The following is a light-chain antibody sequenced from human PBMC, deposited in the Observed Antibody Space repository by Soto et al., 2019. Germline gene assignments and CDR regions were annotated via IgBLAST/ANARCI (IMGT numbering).Light chain of an antibody. Sequence: DIQMTQSPSTLSASVGDRVTITCRASESISSWLAWYQHKPGKAPKLLIYKASSLESGVPSRFSGSGSGTEFTLTISSLQPDDFATYYCQQYKSYSLTFGGGTKVEIK. CDR2: KAS. V-gene: IGKV1-5*03. CDR3: QQYKSYSLT. CDR1: ESISSW. J-gene: IGKJ4*01.